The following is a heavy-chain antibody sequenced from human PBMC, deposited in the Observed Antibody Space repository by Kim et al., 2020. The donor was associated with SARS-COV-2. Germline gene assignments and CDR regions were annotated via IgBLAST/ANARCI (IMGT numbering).Heavy chain of an antibody. J-gene: IGHJ6*02. Sequence: GGSLRLSCAASGYSFRDHGMHWVRQAPGQGLEWVAGILHDGSNEYYADSVKGRFTISRDNSKNTLYLQMNSLRAEDTAVYYCAKDQGGFYYGSGSYNGMDVWGQGTTVTVSS. CDR3: AKDQGGFYYGSGSYNGMDV. CDR2: ILHDGSNE. CDR1: GYSFRDHG. D-gene: IGHD3-10*01. V-gene: IGHV3-30*18.